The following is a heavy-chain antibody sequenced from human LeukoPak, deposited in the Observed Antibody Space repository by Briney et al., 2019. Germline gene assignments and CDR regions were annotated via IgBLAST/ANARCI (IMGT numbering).Heavy chain of an antibody. D-gene: IGHD4-17*01. CDR3: ARVKGHGYGDVFDY. CDR1: GGSISSYY. V-gene: IGHV4-59*01. Sequence: SETLSLTCTVSGGSISSYYWSWLRQPPGKGLEWIGYIYYSGSTNYNPSLKSRVTISVDTSKNQFSLKLSSVTAADTAVYYCARVKGHGYGDVFDYWGQGTLVTVSS. J-gene: IGHJ4*02. CDR2: IYYSGST.